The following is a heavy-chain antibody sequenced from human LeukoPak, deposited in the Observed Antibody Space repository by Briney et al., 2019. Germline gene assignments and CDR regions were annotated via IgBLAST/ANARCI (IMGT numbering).Heavy chain of an antibody. CDR1: GGSISSGGYF. Sequence: PSQTLSLTCTVSGGSISSGGYFWSRIRQHPGKGLEWIGYIYYSGSTYYNPSLQGRVTISVDTSKNQFSLRLSSVTAADTAIYYCASVSYDTSLQHWGQGTLATVSS. D-gene: IGHD3-22*01. CDR3: ASVSYDTSLQH. J-gene: IGHJ1*01. CDR2: IYYSGST. V-gene: IGHV4-31*03.